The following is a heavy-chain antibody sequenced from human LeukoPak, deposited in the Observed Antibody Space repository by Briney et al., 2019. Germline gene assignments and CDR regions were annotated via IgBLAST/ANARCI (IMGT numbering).Heavy chain of an antibody. V-gene: IGHV3-21*01. D-gene: IGHD3-22*01. Sequence: GGSLRLSCAASGFTFSSYSINWVRQAPGKGLEWVSSISSSRSYIYYADSVKGRFTISRDNAKNSLYLQMNSLRAEDTAVYYCARDWYYYDSSGYSDAFDIWGQGTMVTVSS. J-gene: IGHJ3*02. CDR3: ARDWYYYDSSGYSDAFDI. CDR2: ISSSRSYI. CDR1: GFTFSSYS.